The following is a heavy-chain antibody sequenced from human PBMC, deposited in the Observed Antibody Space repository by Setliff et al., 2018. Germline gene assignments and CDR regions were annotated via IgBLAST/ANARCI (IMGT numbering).Heavy chain of an antibody. J-gene: IGHJ6*03. CDR1: GGTFSNSA. V-gene: IGHV1-69*13. Sequence: SVKVSCKAFGGTFSNSAINWVRQAPGQGLEWMGGIIPIRGAADYAQKFQGKVIITADGSTSTAYMELTSLRSDDAAVYYCARGPSGWSSATPRYYFYMDVRGKGTTVTVSS. CDR2: IIPIRGAA. D-gene: IGHD6-19*01. CDR3: ARGPSGWSSATPRYYFYMDV.